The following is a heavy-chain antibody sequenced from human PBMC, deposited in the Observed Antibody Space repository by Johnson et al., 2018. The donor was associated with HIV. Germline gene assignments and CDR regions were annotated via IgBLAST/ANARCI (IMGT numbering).Heavy chain of an antibody. V-gene: IGHV3-66*01. CDR1: GFTVSSNY. D-gene: IGHD5-18*01. CDR2: FYSGGFT. CDR3: ARDQEYSYGYEGTVRAFDI. Sequence: EQLVESGGGVVRPGGSLRLSCAASGFTVSSNYMSWVRQAPGKGLGWVSVFYSGGFTYYVDSVKGRFTLSRDNAKNSLYLQMNSLRAEDTAVYYCARDQEYSYGYEGTVRAFDIWGQGTMVTVSS. J-gene: IGHJ3*02.